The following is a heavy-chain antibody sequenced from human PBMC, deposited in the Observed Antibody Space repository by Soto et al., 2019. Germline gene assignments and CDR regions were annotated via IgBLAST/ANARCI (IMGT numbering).Heavy chain of an antibody. V-gene: IGHV4-59*08. Sequence: SETLSLTCTVSGGSTSSFYWSWIRQPPGKGLEYIGYINYSGSTNYNPSLKSRVTLSVDTSKNQFSLNLSSVTAADTAVYYCASLNFDILTGYYAFDIWSQGTMVTVSS. CDR3: ASLNFDILTGYYAFDI. J-gene: IGHJ3*02. CDR1: GGSTSSFY. D-gene: IGHD3-9*01. CDR2: INYSGST.